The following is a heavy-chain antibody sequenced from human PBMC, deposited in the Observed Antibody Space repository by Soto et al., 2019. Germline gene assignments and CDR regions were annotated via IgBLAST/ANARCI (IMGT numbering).Heavy chain of an antibody. V-gene: IGHV3-23*01. CDR2: IGGSGGSI. J-gene: IGHJ5*02. D-gene: IGHD2-8*02. CDR1: GFTFSTYA. Sequence: EVQLLESGGGLVQPGGSLRLSCAASGFTFSTYAMSWVRQAPGKGLEWVSTIGGSGGSIYYGDSVKGRFTISRDNSKNTRYLQMRGLRAEDTALYYCAKTAVAVFATPWFAPWGQGTRVTVSS. CDR3: AKTAVAVFATPWFAP.